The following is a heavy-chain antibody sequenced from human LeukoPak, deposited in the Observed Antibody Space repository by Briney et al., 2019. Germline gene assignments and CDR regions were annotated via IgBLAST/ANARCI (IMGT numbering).Heavy chain of an antibody. CDR1: GYTFTSYD. CDR2: MNPNSGNT. CDR3: ARGPRRVRGVIYY. J-gene: IGHJ4*02. V-gene: IGHV1-8*01. D-gene: IGHD3-10*01. Sequence: ASVKVSCKASGYTFTSYDINWVRQATGQGLEWMGWMNPNSGNTGYAQKFQGRVTMTKNTSISTAYMELSSLRSEDTAAYYCARGPRRVRGVIYYWGQGTLVTVSS.